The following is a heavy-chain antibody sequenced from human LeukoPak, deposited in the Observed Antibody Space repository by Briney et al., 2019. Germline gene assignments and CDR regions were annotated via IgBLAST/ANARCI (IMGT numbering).Heavy chain of an antibody. CDR3: AHEMATILGAFDI. Sequence: SETLSLTCTVSGGSISSSSYYWGWIRQPPGKGLEWIGNIYYGGTTYYNSSLKSRVTISVDTSKNQISLKLSSVTAADTAVYYCAHEMATILGAFDIWGQGTMVTVSS. V-gene: IGHV4-39*01. CDR2: IYYGGTT. J-gene: IGHJ3*02. D-gene: IGHD5-24*01. CDR1: GGSISSSSYY.